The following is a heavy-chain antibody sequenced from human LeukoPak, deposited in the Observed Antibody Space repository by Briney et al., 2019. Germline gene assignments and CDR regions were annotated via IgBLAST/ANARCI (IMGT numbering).Heavy chain of an antibody. CDR1: VYTFTSYG. V-gene: IGHV1-18*01. Sequence: ASVKVSCKASVYTFTSYGISWVGQAPGQGVEGLGWISAYNGNTNYAQKLQGRVTMTTDTSTSTAYMELRSLRSDDTAVYYCARSSEWLVRFDYWGQGTLVTVSS. D-gene: IGHD6-19*01. CDR3: ARSSEWLVRFDY. CDR2: ISAYNGNT. J-gene: IGHJ4*02.